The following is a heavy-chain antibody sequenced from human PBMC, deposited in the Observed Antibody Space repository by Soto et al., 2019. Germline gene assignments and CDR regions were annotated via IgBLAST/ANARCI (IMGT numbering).Heavy chain of an antibody. D-gene: IGHD6-19*01. Sequence: EVQLLESGGGLVQPGGSLRLSCAASGFTFSSYPMSWVRQAPGKGLEWVSGISGSGAGTYYADSVKGRFTISRDNSKNTLYLQMNSLIVDVTAVHYTAKELRYSTDWYQSFDYWGQGTLVTVFS. CDR3: AKELRYSTDWYQSFDY. J-gene: IGHJ4*02. CDR2: ISGSGAGT. V-gene: IGHV3-23*01. CDR1: GFTFSSYP.